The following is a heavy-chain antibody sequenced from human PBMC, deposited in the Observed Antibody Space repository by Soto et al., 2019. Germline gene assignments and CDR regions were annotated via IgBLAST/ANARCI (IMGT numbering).Heavy chain of an antibody. CDR3: AGGSYFSYWYFYL. CDR1: GVTFSSYA. Sequence: QVQLVESGGGVVQPGRSLRLSCAASGVTFSSYAMHWVRQAPGKGLEWVAVISYDGSIKYYADSVKGRFTISRDNSKNTLYLQMNSLRAEDTAVYYCAGGSYFSYWYFYLWGRGTLVTVSS. D-gene: IGHD1-26*01. V-gene: IGHV3-30-3*01. J-gene: IGHJ2*01. CDR2: ISYDGSIK.